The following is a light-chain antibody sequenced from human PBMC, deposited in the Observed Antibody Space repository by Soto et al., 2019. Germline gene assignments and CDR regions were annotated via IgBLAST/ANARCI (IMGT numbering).Light chain of an antibody. Sequence: VVLTQSPATLSLSPGERATLSCRTSLSVSVYLDWYQQKPGQAPRLLISDASNRATGIPARFSGSGSGTDFTLTISSLEPEDFAIYYCQHRDNWSYIFGQGTKLEIK. CDR3: QHRDNWSYI. V-gene: IGKV3-11*01. CDR1: LSVSVY. J-gene: IGKJ2*01. CDR2: DAS.